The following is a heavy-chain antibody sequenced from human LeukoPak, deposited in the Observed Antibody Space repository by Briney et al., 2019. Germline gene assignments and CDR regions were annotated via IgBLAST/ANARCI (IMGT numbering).Heavy chain of an antibody. D-gene: IGHD2-15*01. CDR1: GYTFTGYY. J-gene: IGHJ4*02. CDR3: ARDRYRSGGSCSHLHFDY. V-gene: IGHV1-2*06. Sequence: GASVKVSCKASGYTFTGYYMHWVRQAPGQGLEWMGRINPNSGGTNYAQKFQGRVTMTRDTSTSTVYMELSSLRSEDTAVYYCARDRYRSGGSCSHLHFDYWGQGTLVTVSS. CDR2: INPNSGGT.